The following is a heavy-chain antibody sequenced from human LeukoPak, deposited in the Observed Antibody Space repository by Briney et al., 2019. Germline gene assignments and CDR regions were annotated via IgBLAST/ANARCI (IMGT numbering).Heavy chain of an antibody. CDR3: ARDPGAIAAAGPYDY. CDR1: GFTFSSYS. V-gene: IGHV3-21*01. J-gene: IGHJ4*02. D-gene: IGHD6-13*01. Sequence: GGSLRLSCAASGFTFSSYSMNWVRQAPGKGLEWVLSISSSSSYIYYADSVKGRFTISRDNAKNSLYLQMNSLRAEDTVVYYCARDPGAIAAAGPYDYWGQGTLVTVSS. CDR2: ISSSSSYI.